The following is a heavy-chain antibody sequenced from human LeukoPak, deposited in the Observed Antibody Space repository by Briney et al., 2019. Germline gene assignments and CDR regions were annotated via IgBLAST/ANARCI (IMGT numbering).Heavy chain of an antibody. D-gene: IGHD1-26*01. J-gene: IGHJ4*02. CDR1: GFAFSSYA. CDR3: ASRISSGSCFFDY. Sequence: GGSLRLSCAASGFAFSSYAMHWVRQAPGKGLEWVAVISYDGSNKYYADSVKGRFTISRDNSKNTLYLQMNSLRAEDTAVYYCASRISSGSCFFDYWGQGTLVTVSS. CDR2: ISYDGSNK. V-gene: IGHV3-30-3*01.